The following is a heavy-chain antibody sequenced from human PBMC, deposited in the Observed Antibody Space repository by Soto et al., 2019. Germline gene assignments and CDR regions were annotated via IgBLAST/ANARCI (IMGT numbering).Heavy chain of an antibody. V-gene: IGHV1-69*13. D-gene: IGHD2-2*01. Sequence: GASVKVSCKASGGTFSSYAISWVRQAPGQGLEWMGGIIPIFGTANYAQKFQGRVTIAADESTSTAYMELSSLRSEDTAVYYCARGAPYCSSTSCYVYYYYYGMDVWGQGTTVTVSS. CDR3: ARGAPYCSSTSCYVYYYYYGMDV. CDR1: GGTFSSYA. CDR2: IIPIFGTA. J-gene: IGHJ6*02.